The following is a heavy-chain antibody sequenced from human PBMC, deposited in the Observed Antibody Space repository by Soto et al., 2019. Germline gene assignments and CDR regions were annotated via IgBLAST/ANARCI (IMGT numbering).Heavy chain of an antibody. CDR2: ISGSGGST. Sequence: GGSLRLSCAASGFTFSSYAMSWVRQAPGKGLEWVSAISGSGGSTYYADSVKGRFTISRDNSKNTLYLQMNSLRAEDKAVYYCAKDLLGIAAAGTPFDYWGQGTLVTVSS. CDR1: GFTFSSYA. J-gene: IGHJ4*02. CDR3: AKDLLGIAAAGTPFDY. V-gene: IGHV3-23*01. D-gene: IGHD6-13*01.